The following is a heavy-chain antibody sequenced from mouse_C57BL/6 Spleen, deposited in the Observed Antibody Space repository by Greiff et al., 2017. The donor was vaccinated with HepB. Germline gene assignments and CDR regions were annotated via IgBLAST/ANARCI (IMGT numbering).Heavy chain of an antibody. Sequence: VKLQESGPGLVAPSQSLSITCTVSGFSLTSYAISWVRQPPGKGLEWLGVIWTGGGTNYNSALKSRLSISKDNSKSQVFLKMKSLQTDDTARYYCARNPSLIYYYGSSYYYFDYWGQGTTLTVSS. CDR1: GFSLTSYA. CDR3: ARNPSLIYYYGSSYYYFDY. D-gene: IGHD1-1*01. CDR2: IWTGGGT. V-gene: IGHV2-9-1*01. J-gene: IGHJ2*01.